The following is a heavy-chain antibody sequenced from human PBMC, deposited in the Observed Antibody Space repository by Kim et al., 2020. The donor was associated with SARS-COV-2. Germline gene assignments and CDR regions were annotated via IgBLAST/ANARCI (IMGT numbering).Heavy chain of an antibody. D-gene: IGHD6-13*01. CDR1: GGSIRSSNYC. CDR2: FYYSAMT. J-gene: IGHJ5*02. V-gene: IGHV4-39*01. CDR3: ARQKTRGPAAAINWFDP. Sequence: SETLSLTCTVTGGSIRSSNYCWGWIRQPPGKGLEWIGSFYYSAMTYYNPSLKSRLAIPADLSKNQFSLKLNSVTAADTAVYYCARQKTRGPAAAINWFDPWGQGTLVTVSS.